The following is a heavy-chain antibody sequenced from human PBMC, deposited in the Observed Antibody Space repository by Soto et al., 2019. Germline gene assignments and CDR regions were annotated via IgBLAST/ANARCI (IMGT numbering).Heavy chain of an antibody. V-gene: IGHV3-15*07. CDR1: GFTFTYAW. CDR2: IKGKTDGGTT. CDR3: TTDDHSNSYYWYAMEV. J-gene: IGHJ6*02. D-gene: IGHD4-4*01. Sequence: EVQLVESGGGLVKPGESLRLSCAASGFTFTYAWLNWVRQVPGKGLEWVGRIKGKTDGGTTDYAAPVKGRFTISRDDSKNTQYLQMNDLKTEDTAVYYCTTDDHSNSYYWYAMEVRGRGTTVTVSS.